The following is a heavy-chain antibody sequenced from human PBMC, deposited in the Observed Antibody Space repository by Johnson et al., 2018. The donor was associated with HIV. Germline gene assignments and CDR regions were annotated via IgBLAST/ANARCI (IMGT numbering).Heavy chain of an antibody. V-gene: IGHV3-20*04. CDR1: GFNFDDYG. CDR3: ARERYYYDSSGSYNPHAFAI. D-gene: IGHD3-22*01. Sequence: VQLVESGGGLVQPGGSLRLSCAPSGFNFDDYGMSWVRQAPGKGLEWVSNINWNGDRTGYADSVKGRLTISRDNAKNSLYLQMNSLRAEDTALYYCARERYYYDSSGSYNPHAFAIWGQGTMVTVSS. CDR2: INWNGDRT. J-gene: IGHJ3*02.